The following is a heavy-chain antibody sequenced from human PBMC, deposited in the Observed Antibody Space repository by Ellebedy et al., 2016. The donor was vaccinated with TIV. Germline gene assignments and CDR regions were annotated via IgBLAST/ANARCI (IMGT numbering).Heavy chain of an antibody. CDR3: AMEWFGDPLLGLYGMDV. D-gene: IGHD3-10*01. J-gene: IGHJ6*02. Sequence: GESLKISXAASGFTFSSYAMSWVRQAPGKGLEWVSAISGSGGSTYYADSVKGRFTISRDNSKNTLYLQMNSLRAEDTAVYYCAMEWFGDPLLGLYGMDVWGQGTTVTVSS. V-gene: IGHV3-23*01. CDR2: ISGSGGST. CDR1: GFTFSSYA.